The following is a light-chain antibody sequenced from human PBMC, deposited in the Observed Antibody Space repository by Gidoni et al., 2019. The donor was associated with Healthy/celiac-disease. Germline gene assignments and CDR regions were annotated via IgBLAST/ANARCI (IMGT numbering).Light chain of an antibody. CDR1: SSAVGSYNL. CDR3: CSYAGSSTFYVV. Sequence: QSALTQPASVSGSPGQSLTISCTGTSSAVGSYNLVSWYQQHPGKAPKRMIYEGSKRPSGVSNRFSGSKSGNTASRTISGLQAEDEADYYCCSYAGSSTFYVVVGGGTKLTVL. V-gene: IGLV2-23*03. CDR2: EGS. J-gene: IGLJ2*01.